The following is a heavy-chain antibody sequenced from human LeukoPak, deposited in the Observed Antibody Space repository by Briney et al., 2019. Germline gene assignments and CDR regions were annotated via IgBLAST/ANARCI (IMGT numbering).Heavy chain of an antibody. Sequence: SVKVSCKASGGTFSSYAISWVRQAPGQGLEWMGGIIPIFGTANYAQKFQGRVTITTDESTSTAYMELSSLRSEDTAVYYCARTQGYCSSTSCYSDYWGQGTWSPSPQ. V-gene: IGHV1-69*05. CDR2: IIPIFGTA. J-gene: IGHJ4*02. D-gene: IGHD2-2*01. CDR3: ARTQGYCSSTSCYSDY. CDR1: GGTFSSYA.